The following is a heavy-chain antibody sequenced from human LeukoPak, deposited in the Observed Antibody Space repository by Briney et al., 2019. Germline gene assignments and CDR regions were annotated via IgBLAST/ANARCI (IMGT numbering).Heavy chain of an antibody. CDR2: IKQDGSEK. Sequence: PGGSLRLSCAASGFTFSSYWMTWVRQAPGKGLEWVANIKQDGSEKYYVDSVKGRFTISRDNAKNSLYLQMNSLRAEDTAVYYCARDPMGWLLFPYFDYWGQGTLVTVSS. V-gene: IGHV3-7*01. CDR3: ARDPMGWLLFPYFDY. CDR1: GFTFSSYW. D-gene: IGHD3-3*01. J-gene: IGHJ4*02.